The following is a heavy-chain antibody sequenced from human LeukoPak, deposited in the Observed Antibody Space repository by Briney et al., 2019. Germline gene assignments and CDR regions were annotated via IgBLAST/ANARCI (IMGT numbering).Heavy chain of an antibody. D-gene: IGHD2-15*01. Sequence: AAVKVSCKASGYIFISYAMHWVRQAPGQRGEWMGWINPCNGDTKYSQNFQGRVTITRDTSASTAYMELNSLRSEDTAVYYCARDRGGSGDFDYWGQGTLVTVSS. CDR2: INPCNGDT. V-gene: IGHV1-3*01. CDR1: GYIFISYA. J-gene: IGHJ4*02. CDR3: ARDRGGSGDFDY.